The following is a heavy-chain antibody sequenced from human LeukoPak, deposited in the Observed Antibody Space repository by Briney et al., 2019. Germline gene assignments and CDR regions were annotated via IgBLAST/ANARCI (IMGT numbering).Heavy chain of an antibody. V-gene: IGHV4-38-2*02. Sequence: SETLSLTCTVSGYSISSGYYWGWIRQPPGKGLEWIGSIYHSGSTYYNPSLKSRVTISVDTSKNQFSLKLSSVTAADTALYYCARSRGYFDYWGQGTLVTVSS. D-gene: IGHD6-13*01. CDR2: IYHSGST. J-gene: IGHJ4*02. CDR3: ARSRGYFDY. CDR1: GYSISSGYY.